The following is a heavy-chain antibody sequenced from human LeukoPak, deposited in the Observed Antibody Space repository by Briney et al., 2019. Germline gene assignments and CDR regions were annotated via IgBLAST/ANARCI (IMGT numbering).Heavy chain of an antibody. Sequence: GGSLRLSCAASGFTFSSYSINWVRQAPGKGLEWVSYISSSSSTIYYADSVKGRFTISRDNAKNSLYLQMNSLRAEDTAVYYCAPGPIVVVPAAIPVGGGYWGQGTLVTVSS. CDR3: APGPIVVVPAAIPVGGGY. CDR1: GFTFSSYS. V-gene: IGHV3-48*01. CDR2: ISSSSSTI. D-gene: IGHD2-2*02. J-gene: IGHJ4*02.